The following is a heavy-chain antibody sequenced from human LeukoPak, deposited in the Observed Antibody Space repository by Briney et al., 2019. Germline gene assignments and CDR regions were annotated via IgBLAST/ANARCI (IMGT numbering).Heavy chain of an antibody. V-gene: IGHV4-4*07. CDR1: GGSISSYY. Sequence: PSETLSLTCTVSGGSISSYYWSWIRQPAGKGLEWIGRIYTSGSTNYNLSLKSRVTMSVDTSKNQFSLKLSSVTAADTAVYYCARDGGAVAGTYYYYGMDVWGQGTTVTVSS. J-gene: IGHJ6*02. D-gene: IGHD6-19*01. CDR3: ARDGGAVAGTYYYYGMDV. CDR2: IYTSGST.